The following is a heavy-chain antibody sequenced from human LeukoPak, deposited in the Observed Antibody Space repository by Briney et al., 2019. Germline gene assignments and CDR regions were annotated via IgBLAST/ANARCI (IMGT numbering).Heavy chain of an antibody. J-gene: IGHJ4*02. V-gene: IGHV3-74*01. CDR1: GSTFSSYA. CDR2: INSDGSVT. D-gene: IGHD6-13*01. CDR3: VKAIVAAGYDY. Sequence: GGSLRLSCAAPGSTFSSYAMTWVRQAPGKGLGWVSRINSDGSVTFYADSVKGRFTISRDNAKNTLYLQMNSLRAEDTAVYYCVKAIVAAGYDYWGQGTLVTVSS.